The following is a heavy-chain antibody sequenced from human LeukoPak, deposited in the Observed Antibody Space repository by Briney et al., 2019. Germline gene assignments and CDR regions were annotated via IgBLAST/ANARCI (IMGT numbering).Heavy chain of an antibody. Sequence: ASVKVSCKASGYTFTSYYMHWVRQAPGQGLEWMGIINPSGGSTSYAQKFQGRVTMTTDTSTSTAYTELRSLRSDDTAVYYCARDYYDSSGSQDYWGQGTLVTVSS. V-gene: IGHV1-46*01. CDR3: ARDYYDSSGSQDY. CDR2: INPSGGST. D-gene: IGHD3-22*01. J-gene: IGHJ4*02. CDR1: GYTFTSYY.